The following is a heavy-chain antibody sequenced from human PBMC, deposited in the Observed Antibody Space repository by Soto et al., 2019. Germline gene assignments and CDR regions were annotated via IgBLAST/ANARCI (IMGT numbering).Heavy chain of an antibody. Sequence: PSETLSHTRNVPGGYIKQWAYYLALHPQPLGKGLEWIGHIYYSGSTYYNPSRKSRVTISVDRSRNEFSLELTSVTAADTAVYYCASVNLKWLYAFDYWGQGALVTV. CDR2: IYYSGST. J-gene: IGHJ4*02. CDR3: ASVNLKWLYAFDY. D-gene: IGHD3-3*01. CDR1: GGYIKQWAYY. V-gene: IGHV4-30-4*01.